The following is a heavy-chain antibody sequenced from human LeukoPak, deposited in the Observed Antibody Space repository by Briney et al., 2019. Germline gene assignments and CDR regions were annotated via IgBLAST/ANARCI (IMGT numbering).Heavy chain of an antibody. CDR3: ARGDSYGTFDY. J-gene: IGHJ4*02. D-gene: IGHD5-18*01. V-gene: IGHV4-59*01. CDR2: IYYSGST. Sequence: PSETLSLTCTVSGGSISSDYWSWIRQTPGKGLEWIGYIYYSGSTNYNPSLKSRVTISVDTSENQFSLKLSSVTTADTAVYYCARGDSYGTFDYWGQGTLVTVSS. CDR1: GGSISSDY.